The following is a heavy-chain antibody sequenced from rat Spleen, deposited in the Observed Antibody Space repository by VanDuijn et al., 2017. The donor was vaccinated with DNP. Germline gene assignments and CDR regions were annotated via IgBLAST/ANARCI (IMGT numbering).Heavy chain of an antibody. D-gene: IGHD1-4*01. CDR3: ALMGLPGYKGAMDA. J-gene: IGHJ4*01. CDR1: GFTFTNHD. CDR2: ISTSGGST. V-gene: IGHV5-25*01. Sequence: EVQLVESGGGLVQPGGSLKLSCAASGFTFTNHDMAWVRQAPTKGLEWVASISTSGGSTYYRDSVKGRFTVSRDNAKSALYLQMDSLRSEDTATYYCALMGLPGYKGAMDAWGQGTSVTVSS.